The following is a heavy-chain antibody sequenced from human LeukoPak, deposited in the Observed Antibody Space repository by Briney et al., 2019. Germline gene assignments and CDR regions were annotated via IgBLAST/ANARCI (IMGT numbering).Heavy chain of an antibody. CDR2: FDPEDGET. Sequence: ASVKVSCKVSGYTLTELSMHWVRQAPGKGLEWMGGFDPEDGETIYAQKFQGRVTMTEDTSTDTAYMELSSLRSEDTAVYYCARDTGHSSSWYSVGYFDYWGQGTLVTVSS. V-gene: IGHV1-24*01. CDR3: ARDTGHSSSWYSVGYFDY. D-gene: IGHD6-13*01. J-gene: IGHJ4*02. CDR1: GYTLTELS.